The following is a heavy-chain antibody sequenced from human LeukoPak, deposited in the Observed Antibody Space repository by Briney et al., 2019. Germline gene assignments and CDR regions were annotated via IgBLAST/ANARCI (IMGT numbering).Heavy chain of an antibody. D-gene: IGHD3-22*01. CDR3: AREWYDSSGYYPLDY. Sequence: GGSLRLSCAASGFTFSSYGMHWVRQAPGKGLEWVAVIWYDGSNKYYADSVKGRSTISRDNSKNTLYLQMNSLRAEDTAVYYCAREWYDSSGYYPLDYWGQGTLVTVSS. V-gene: IGHV3-33*01. J-gene: IGHJ4*02. CDR2: IWYDGSNK. CDR1: GFTFSSYG.